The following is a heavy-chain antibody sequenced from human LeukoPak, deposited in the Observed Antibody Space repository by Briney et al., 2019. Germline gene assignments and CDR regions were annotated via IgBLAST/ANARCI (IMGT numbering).Heavy chain of an antibody. J-gene: IGHJ4*02. V-gene: IGHV1-18*01. Sequence: ASVKVSCKASGYAFTSYGISWVRQAPGQGLEWMGRISAYNGNTNYAQKLQGRVTMTTDTSTSTAYMELRSLRSDDTAVYYCARAVKSGGDGDYWGQGTLVTVSS. CDR1: GYAFTSYG. D-gene: IGHD2-21*02. CDR2: ISAYNGNT. CDR3: ARAVKSGGDGDY.